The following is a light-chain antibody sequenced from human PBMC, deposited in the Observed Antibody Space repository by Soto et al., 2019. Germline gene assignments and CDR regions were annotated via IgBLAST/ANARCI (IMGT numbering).Light chain of an antibody. Sequence: DIQMTQSPSSLSASVGDRVTITCRASQNINNYLNWYQQKPGKAPNLLIYAASTLQSGVPSRFSGSGSGTDFTLTISSLQPEDFATYYCKQSYSTPITFGQGTRLEIK. CDR2: AAS. V-gene: IGKV1-39*01. J-gene: IGKJ5*01. CDR3: KQSYSTPIT. CDR1: QNINNY.